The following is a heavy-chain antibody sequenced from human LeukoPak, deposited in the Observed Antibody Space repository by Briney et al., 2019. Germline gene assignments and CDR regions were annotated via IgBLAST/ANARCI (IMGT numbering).Heavy chain of an antibody. J-gene: IGHJ4*02. CDR2: ISAYNGNT. CDR3: ARGEVGYYYDSSGYHLDY. Sequence: ASVKVSCKASGYTFTSYGISWVRQAPGQGLEWMGWISAYNGNTNYAHKLQGRVTMTTDTSTSTAYMELRSLRSDDTAVYYCARGEVGYYYDSSGYHLDYWGQGTLVTVSS. D-gene: IGHD3-22*01. V-gene: IGHV1-18*01. CDR1: GYTFTSYG.